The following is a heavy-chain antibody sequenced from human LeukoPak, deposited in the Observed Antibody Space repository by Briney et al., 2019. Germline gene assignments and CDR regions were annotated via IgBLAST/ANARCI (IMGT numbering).Heavy chain of an antibody. J-gene: IGHJ4*02. D-gene: IGHD4-23*01. V-gene: IGHV3-66*01. CDR3: ATEYDYGGNLFDY. CDR2: IYSGGST. CDR1: GFTVSSNY. Sequence: PGGSLRLSCAASGFTVSSNYMSWVRQAPGKGLEWVSVIYSGGSTYYADSVKGRFTISRDNSKNTLYLQVNSLRAEDTAVYYCATEYDYGGNLFDYWGQGTLVTVSS.